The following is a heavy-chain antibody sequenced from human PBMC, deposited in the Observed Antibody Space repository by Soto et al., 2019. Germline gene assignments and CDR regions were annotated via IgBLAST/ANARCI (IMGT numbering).Heavy chain of an antibody. CDR3: RTRSGYFYTVDY. D-gene: IGHD3-22*01. Sequence: GGSLRLSCAASGFTFSSYAMSWVRQAPGKGLEWVSAISGSGGSTYYADSVKGRFTFSRDNSKNTLYLQMNSLRAGDTAVYYCRTRSGYFYTVDYWGQGTLVTVSS. J-gene: IGHJ4*02. V-gene: IGHV3-23*01. CDR2: ISGSGGST. CDR1: GFTFSSYA.